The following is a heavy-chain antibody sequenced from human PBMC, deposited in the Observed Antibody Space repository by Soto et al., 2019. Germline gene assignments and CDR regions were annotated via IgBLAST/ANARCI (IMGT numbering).Heavy chain of an antibody. V-gene: IGHV3-23*01. CDR3: ARGSSTWPD. CDR2: ISESGGTT. CDR1: GFTFSSYA. Sequence: EVQLLESEGGLVQPGGSLRLSCAASGFTFSSYAMSWVRQAPGKGLEWVSSISESGGTTYYADSVKGRFTISRDSSKNTLYLQMNSLRAEDTAIYYCARGSSTWPDWGQGTLVTVSS. D-gene: IGHD6-13*01. J-gene: IGHJ4*02.